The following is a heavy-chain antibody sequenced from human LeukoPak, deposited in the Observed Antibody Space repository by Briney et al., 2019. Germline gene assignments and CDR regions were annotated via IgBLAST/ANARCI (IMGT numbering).Heavy chain of an antibody. CDR1: GGSFSGYY. J-gene: IGHJ4*02. V-gene: IGHV4-34*01. Sequence: SETLSLSCAVYGGSFSGYYWSWIRQPPGKGLEWIGEINHSGSTNYNPSLKSRVTISVDTSKNQFSLNLSSVTAADTAVYYCARQISRSGRFNYYFDYWGQGTLVTVSS. CDR2: INHSGST. CDR3: ARQISRSGRFNYYFDY. D-gene: IGHD3-10*01.